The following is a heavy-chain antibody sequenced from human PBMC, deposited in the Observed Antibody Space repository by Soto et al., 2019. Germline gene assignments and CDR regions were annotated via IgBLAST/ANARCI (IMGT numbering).Heavy chain of an antibody. CDR2: IYYSGTT. Sequence: ETLSLTCTVAGGSISRYYWTWIRQPPGKGLEWIGYIYYSGTTNYNPSLKSRVTMSVDTSKNQFSLTLSSVTAADTAVYYCARNYDSSFEFDYWGQGTLVTVSS. D-gene: IGHD3-22*01. J-gene: IGHJ4*02. CDR3: ARNYDSSFEFDY. CDR1: GGSISRYY. V-gene: IGHV4-59*13.